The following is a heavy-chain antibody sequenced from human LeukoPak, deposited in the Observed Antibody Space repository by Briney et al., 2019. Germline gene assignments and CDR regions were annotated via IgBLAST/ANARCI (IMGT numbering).Heavy chain of an antibody. D-gene: IGHD1-1*01. CDR2: INHSGST. CDR1: GGSISSYY. CDR3: ARGPQPNGYYYYYYGMDV. V-gene: IGHV4-34*01. J-gene: IGHJ6*02. Sequence: SETLSLTCTVSGGSISSYYWSWIRQPPGKGLEWIGEINHSGSTNYNPSLKSRVTISVDTSKNQFSLKLSSVTAADTAVYYCARGPQPNGYYYYYYGMDVWGQGTTVTVSS.